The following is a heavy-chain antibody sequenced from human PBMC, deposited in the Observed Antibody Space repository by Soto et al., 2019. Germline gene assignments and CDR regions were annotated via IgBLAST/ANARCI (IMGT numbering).Heavy chain of an antibody. V-gene: IGHV1-69*04. CDR3: ARDLNGLVPAVNWFDP. D-gene: IGHD3-9*01. J-gene: IGHJ5*02. Sequence: GASVKVSCKACGGTFSSYTISWVRQAPEKGLEWMGRIIPILGIANYAQKFQGRVTITADKSTSTAYMELSSLRSEDTAVYYCARDLNGLVPAVNWFDPWGQGTLVTVSS. CDR2: IIPILGIA. CDR1: GGTFSSYT.